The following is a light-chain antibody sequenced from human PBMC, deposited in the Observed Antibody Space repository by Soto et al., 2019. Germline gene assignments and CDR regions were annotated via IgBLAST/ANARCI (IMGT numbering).Light chain of an antibody. Sequence: QSVLTQPPSVSGSPGQSITISCTGTSSDVGDYNRVSWYQHHPGKAPKLMIFEVTNRPSGVSNRFSGSKTGNTASLIISGLQAEDEADYYCSSYTSSSSYVFGSGTKLTVL. V-gene: IGLV2-14*01. CDR3: SSYTSSSSYV. J-gene: IGLJ1*01. CDR1: SSDVGDYNR. CDR2: EVT.